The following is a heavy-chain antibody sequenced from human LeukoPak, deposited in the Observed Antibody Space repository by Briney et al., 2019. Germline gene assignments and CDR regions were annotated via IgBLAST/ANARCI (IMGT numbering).Heavy chain of an antibody. Sequence: PGGSLRLSCAASGFTFSGHWMSWVRQAPGKGLEWVANINQGGSGKYYADSVKGRFTISRDNANNLLYLQMNSLRGEDTAVYYCTRDRSRAEDDWGQGTLVTVSS. CDR1: GFTFSGHW. J-gene: IGHJ4*02. CDR2: INQGGSGK. CDR3: TRDRSRAEDD. D-gene: IGHD1-14*01. V-gene: IGHV3-7*01.